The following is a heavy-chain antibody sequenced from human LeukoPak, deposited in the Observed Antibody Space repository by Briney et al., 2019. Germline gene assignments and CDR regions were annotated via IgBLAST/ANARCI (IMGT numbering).Heavy chain of an antibody. Sequence: GGPLRLSCAASGFIFNNYGLIWVRQAPGKGLEWVSAISNDGGGTTYADFVNGRFTISRDNSKNTLFLQMNSLRAEDTALYYCAKGSSGYFADLWGQGTLVTVSS. V-gene: IGHV3-23*01. CDR3: AKGSSGYFADL. CDR1: GFIFNNYG. J-gene: IGHJ5*02. D-gene: IGHD3-22*01. CDR2: ISNDGGGT.